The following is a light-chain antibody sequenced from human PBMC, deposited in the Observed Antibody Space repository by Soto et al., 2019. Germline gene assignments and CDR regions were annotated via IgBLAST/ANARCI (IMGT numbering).Light chain of an antibody. CDR2: DAS. V-gene: IGKV3-20*01. Sequence: EVVWTHSPGTLSFSPGGIATLSFRASQSVTNNLAWYQQKPGQAPRLLISDASTRATGIPDRFSGSGSGTDFTLTISRLEPEDFALYFCQQYGSSPITFAQGTRLEIK. J-gene: IGKJ5*01. CDR3: QQYGSSPIT. CDR1: QSVTNN.